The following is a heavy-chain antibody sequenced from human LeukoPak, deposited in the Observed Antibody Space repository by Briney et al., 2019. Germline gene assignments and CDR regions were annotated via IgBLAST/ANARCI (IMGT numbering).Heavy chain of an antibody. Sequence: GGSLRLSCAASGFTFSSYAMSWVRQAPGKGLEWVSAISGSGGSTYYAGSVKGRFTISRDNSKNTLYLQMTSLRAEDTAVYYCAKGVQFLEWLLPAFDYWGQGTLVTVSS. V-gene: IGHV3-23*01. CDR1: GFTFSSYA. CDR3: AKGVQFLEWLLPAFDY. CDR2: ISGSGGST. J-gene: IGHJ4*02. D-gene: IGHD3-3*01.